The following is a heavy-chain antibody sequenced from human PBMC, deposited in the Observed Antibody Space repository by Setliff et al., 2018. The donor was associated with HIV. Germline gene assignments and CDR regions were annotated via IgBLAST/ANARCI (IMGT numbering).Heavy chain of an antibody. Sequence: GGSLRLSCAASGFTFSSYSMNWVRQSPGKGLEWVSYISGSGSGVGYADSVKGRFTVSRDNARSSLYLQLNSLRSEDTAVYYCARDLIWGFDYWGQGTPVTAPQ. CDR2: ISGSGSGV. J-gene: IGHJ4*02. D-gene: IGHD3-16*01. V-gene: IGHV3-48*01. CDR3: ARDLIWGFDY. CDR1: GFTFSSYS.